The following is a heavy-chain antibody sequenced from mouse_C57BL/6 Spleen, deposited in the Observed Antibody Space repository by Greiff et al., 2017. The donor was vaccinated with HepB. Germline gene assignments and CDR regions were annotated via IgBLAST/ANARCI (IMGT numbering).Heavy chain of an antibody. CDR3: ARHGSNSWYFDV. CDR1: GYTFTSYW. CDR2: IDPSDSET. J-gene: IGHJ1*03. V-gene: IGHV1-52*01. Sequence: QVQLQQSGAELVRPGSSVKLSCKASGYTFTSYWMHWVKQRPIQGLEWIGNIDPSDSETHYNQKFKDKATLTVDKSSSTAYMQLSSLTSEDSAVYYCARHGSNSWYFDVWGTGTTVTVSS. D-gene: IGHD2-5*01.